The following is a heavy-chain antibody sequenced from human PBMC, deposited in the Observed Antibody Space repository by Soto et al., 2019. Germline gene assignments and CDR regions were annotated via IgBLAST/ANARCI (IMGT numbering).Heavy chain of an antibody. V-gene: IGHV1-18*01. Sequence: ASVKVSCKASGYTFTSYGISWVRQAPGQGLEWMGWISAYNGNTNYAQQLQGRGTMTTDTSTSTAYMELRGLRSDDTAVYYCARDLVEGGPYYDFWSGHGSDAFDIWGQGTMVTVSS. CDR1: GYTFTSYG. CDR2: ISAYNGNT. CDR3: ARDLVEGGPYYDFWSGHGSDAFDI. D-gene: IGHD3-3*01. J-gene: IGHJ3*02.